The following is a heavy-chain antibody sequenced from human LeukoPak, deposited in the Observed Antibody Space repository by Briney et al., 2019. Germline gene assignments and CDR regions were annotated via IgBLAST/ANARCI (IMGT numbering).Heavy chain of an antibody. CDR3: ARDLSQYCSGGSCYSAVGAFDI. CDR1: GGSISSGGYS. CDR2: IYHSGST. J-gene: IGHJ3*02. V-gene: IGHV4-30-2*01. Sequence: KTSETLSLTCAVSGGSISSGGYSWSWIRQPPGRGLEWIGYIYHSGSTYYNPSLKSRVTISVDRSKNQFSLKLSSVTAADTAVCYCARDLSQYCSGGSCYSAVGAFDIWGQGTMVTVSS. D-gene: IGHD2-15*01.